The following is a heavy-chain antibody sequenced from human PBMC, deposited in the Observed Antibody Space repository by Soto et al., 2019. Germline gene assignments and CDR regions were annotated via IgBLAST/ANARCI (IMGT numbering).Heavy chain of an antibody. CDR1: GFTFSSFW. J-gene: IGHJ4*02. CDR3: SRSLNS. CDR2: INPDGSEK. Sequence: HPGGSLRLSCAASGFTFSSFWMDWVRQAPGKGLEWVANINPDGSEKHYVDSVKGRFTISRDNVRNSLYLQMSSLTAEDSALYYCSRSLNSWGQGTRVTVSS. V-gene: IGHV3-7*01.